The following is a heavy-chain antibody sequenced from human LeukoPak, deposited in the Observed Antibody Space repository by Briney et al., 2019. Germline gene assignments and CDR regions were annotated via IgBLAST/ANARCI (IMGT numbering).Heavy chain of an antibody. CDR2: ISGSGGST. J-gene: IGHJ4*02. CDR3: AKDPVYQVVYCFDY. V-gene: IGHV3-23*01. Sequence: PGGSLRLSCAASGFTFSSYSMSWVRQAPGKGLEWVSGISGSGGSTDYADSVKGRFTISRDNSKNTLYLQMNSLRVEDTAVYYCAKDPVYQVVYCFDYWGQGTLVTVTS. D-gene: IGHD2-2*01. CDR1: GFTFSSYS.